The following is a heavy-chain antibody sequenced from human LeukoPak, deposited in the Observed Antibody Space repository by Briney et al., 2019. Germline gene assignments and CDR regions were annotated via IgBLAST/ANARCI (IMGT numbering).Heavy chain of an antibody. D-gene: IGHD6-25*01. V-gene: IGHV4-39*01. CDR2: IYYSGST. CDR3: ASLSAAEDY. CDR1: GGPISSSSYS. Sequence: SETLSFTCIAPGGPISSSSYSWGWIPQPPGKGLEWIGSIYYSGSTYYNPSLKSRVTISVDTSKNQFSLKLSSVTAADTAVYYCASLSAAEDYWGQGTLVTVSS. J-gene: IGHJ4*02.